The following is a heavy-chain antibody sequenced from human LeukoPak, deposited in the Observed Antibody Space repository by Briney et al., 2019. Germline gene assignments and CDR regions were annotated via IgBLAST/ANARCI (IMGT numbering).Heavy chain of an antibody. D-gene: IGHD3-3*01. Sequence: GASVKVSCKVSGYTLTELSMHWVRQAPGKGLEWMGGFDPEDGETIYAQKFQVRVTMTEDTSTDTAYMELSSLRSEDTAVYYCATVSFYLRDAFDIWGQGTMVTVSS. V-gene: IGHV1-24*01. CDR2: FDPEDGET. CDR3: ATVSFYLRDAFDI. J-gene: IGHJ3*02. CDR1: GYTLTELS.